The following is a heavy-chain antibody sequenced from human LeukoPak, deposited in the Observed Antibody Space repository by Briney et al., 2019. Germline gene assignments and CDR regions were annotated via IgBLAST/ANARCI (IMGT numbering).Heavy chain of an antibody. Sequence: SETLSLTCTVSGGSISSYYWGWIRQPPGKGLEWIGSIYYSGSTYYNPSLKSRVTISVDTSKNQFSLKLSSVTAADTAVYYCARAGYSYGYRHFDYWGQGTLVTVSS. CDR1: GGSISSYY. V-gene: IGHV4-39*07. CDR3: ARAGYSYGYRHFDY. D-gene: IGHD5-18*01. J-gene: IGHJ4*02. CDR2: IYYSGST.